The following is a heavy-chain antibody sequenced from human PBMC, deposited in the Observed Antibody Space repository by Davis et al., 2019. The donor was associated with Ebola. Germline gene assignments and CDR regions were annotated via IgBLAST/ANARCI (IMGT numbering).Heavy chain of an antibody. Sequence: SAKVSCKASGFTFTTSAVQWVRQARGQRLEWIGWIVVGSGNTNYAQKFQERVTITRDMSTSTAYMELSSLRSEDTAVYYGAAGIAVAGSFEIDYWGQGTLVTVSS. V-gene: IGHV1-58*01. CDR3: AAGIAVAGSFEIDY. J-gene: IGHJ4*02. CDR1: GFTFTTSA. CDR2: IVVGSGNT. D-gene: IGHD6-19*01.